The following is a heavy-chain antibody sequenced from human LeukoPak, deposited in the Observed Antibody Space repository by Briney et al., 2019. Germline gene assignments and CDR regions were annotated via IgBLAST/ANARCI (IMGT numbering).Heavy chain of an antibody. CDR1: GGSVSSGSYY. CDR3: ARGDRVGSSGYYFDN. CDR2: IYYSGST. D-gene: IGHD3-10*01. Sequence: SETLSLTCTVSGGSVSSGSYYWSWIRQPPGKGLEWIGYIYYSGSTGYNPSLRSRVTMSVDTSDNHFFLKLSSVTGADTAVYYCARGDRVGSSGYYFDNWGQGALVTVSS. V-gene: IGHV4-61*01. J-gene: IGHJ4*02.